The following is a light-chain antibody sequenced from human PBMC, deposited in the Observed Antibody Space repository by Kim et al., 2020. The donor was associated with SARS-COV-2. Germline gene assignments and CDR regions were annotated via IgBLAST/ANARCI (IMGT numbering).Light chain of an antibody. CDR2: TNN. CDR1: NSNIGSNY. CDR3: AAWDYSLNGYV. J-gene: IGLJ1*01. Sequence: GKSVTISLSGSNSNIGSNYVYWYQQLPGSAPKLLIHTNNQRPSGVPDRFSGSKSGTSASLAITGLRSEDEADYYCAAWDYSLNGYVFGTGTKVTVL. V-gene: IGLV1-47*01.